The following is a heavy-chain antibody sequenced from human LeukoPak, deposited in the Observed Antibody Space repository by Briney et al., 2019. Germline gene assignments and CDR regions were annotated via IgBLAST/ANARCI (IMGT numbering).Heavy chain of an antibody. CDR3: ASRGYYDSSGYYFDAFDI. J-gene: IGHJ3*02. D-gene: IGHD3-22*01. CDR2: ISYDGRNK. CDR1: GFTFNSYG. Sequence: PGGSLRLSCAGSGFTFNSYGMHWVRQAPGKGLEWVAVISYDGRNKFYADSVKGRFTISRDNSKHTLYLQMNSLRAEDTAVYNCASRGYYDSSGYYFDAFDIWGQGTMVTVSS. V-gene: IGHV3-30*03.